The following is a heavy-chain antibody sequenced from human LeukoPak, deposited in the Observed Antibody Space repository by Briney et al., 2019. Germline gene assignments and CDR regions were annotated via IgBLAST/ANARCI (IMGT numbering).Heavy chain of an antibody. CDR2: ISSSGSTI. D-gene: IGHD1-26*01. V-gene: IGHV3-11*01. CDR3: ARIFSWELYYFDY. J-gene: IGHJ4*02. CDR1: GFTFSNYY. Sequence: GGSLRLSCAASGFTFSNYYMSWIRQAPGKGLEWVSYISSSGSTIYYADSVKGRFTISRDNAKNSLYLQMNSLRAEDTAVYYCARIFSWELYYFDYWGQGTLVTVSS.